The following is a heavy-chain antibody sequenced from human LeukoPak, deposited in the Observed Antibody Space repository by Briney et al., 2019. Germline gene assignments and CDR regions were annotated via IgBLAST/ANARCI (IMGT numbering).Heavy chain of an antibody. Sequence: PGGCLRLSCAASGFTFSSYAMHWVRQAPGKGLEWVAVISYDGSNKYYADSVKGRFTISRDSSKNTLYLQMNSLRAEDTAVYYCARGGSSSWYGAFDIWGQGTMVTVSS. CDR1: GFTFSSYA. CDR3: ARGGSSSWYGAFDI. CDR2: ISYDGSNK. V-gene: IGHV3-30-3*01. J-gene: IGHJ3*02. D-gene: IGHD6-13*01.